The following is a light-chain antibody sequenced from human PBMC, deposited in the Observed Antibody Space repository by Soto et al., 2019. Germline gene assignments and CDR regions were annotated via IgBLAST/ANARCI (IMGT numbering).Light chain of an antibody. CDR1: QSIGSW. CDR2: DAS. J-gene: IGKJ1*01. Sequence: DIQMTQSPSTLSASVGDRVTITCRASQSIGSWLAWYQQKPGKAPKLVIHDASSLESGVPSRFSGSGSGTEFTLTISTLQPADFATYYCQQYNSYPTFGQGTKVEIK. V-gene: IGKV1-5*01. CDR3: QQYNSYPT.